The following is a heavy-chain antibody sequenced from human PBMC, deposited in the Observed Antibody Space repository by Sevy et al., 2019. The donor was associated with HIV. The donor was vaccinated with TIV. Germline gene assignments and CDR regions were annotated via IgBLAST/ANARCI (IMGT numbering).Heavy chain of an antibody. D-gene: IGHD3-3*01. CDR1: GFTFSSYA. V-gene: IGHV3-23*01. J-gene: IGHJ3*02. CDR2: ISGSGGST. Sequence: GGSLRLSCAASGFTFSSYAMSWVRQAPGQGLEWVSAISGSGGSTYYAYPVKGRVTISIDNSKNTLYLQMNSLRAEDTAVYYCANLPPALRFLEWVLPHDAFDIWGQGTMVTVSS. CDR3: ANLPPALRFLEWVLPHDAFDI.